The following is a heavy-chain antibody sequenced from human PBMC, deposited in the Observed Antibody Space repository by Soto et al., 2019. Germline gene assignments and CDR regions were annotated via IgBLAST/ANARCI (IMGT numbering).Heavy chain of an antibody. CDR2: IKPGTSDI. J-gene: IGHJ4*02. Sequence: GESLKISCKGVGYKFGSAWIGLVRQMPGKGLEWMGIIKPGTSDIRYSPSCRGHVTISADEAVSTAYLQWSSLKASDTAMYYCARQLSHICDSWGQGTLVTVSS. CDR1: GYKFGSAW. D-gene: IGHD3-3*02. CDR3: ARQLSHICDS. V-gene: IGHV5-51*01.